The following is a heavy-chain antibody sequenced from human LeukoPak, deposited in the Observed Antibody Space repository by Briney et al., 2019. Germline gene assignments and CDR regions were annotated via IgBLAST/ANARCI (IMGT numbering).Heavy chain of an antibody. V-gene: IGHV3-15*01. CDR3: TTVGFGPYYFDN. CDR2: IKSKTDGGTT. J-gene: IGHJ4*02. CDR1: AFPFTKAW. D-gene: IGHD3-10*01. Sequence: GGSLRLSCAVSAFPFTKAWMSWVHQAPGKGLEWVGRIKSKTDGGTTDYAAPVKGRFTISRDDSKNTLYLQMNSLKTEDTAVYYCTTVGFGPYYFDNWGQGTLVTVSS.